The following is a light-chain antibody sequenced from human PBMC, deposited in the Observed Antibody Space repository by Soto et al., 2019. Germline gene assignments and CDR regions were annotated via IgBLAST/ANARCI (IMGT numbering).Light chain of an antibody. CDR2: EAS. Sequence: DIQMTQSPSTLAASVGDRVTMTCRASQAISPWLAWYQHKPGKAPKPLIYEASSLESGVPSRFSGSGSGTEFTLTISSLEPDDFATYYCQQYHSYSYTFGQGTKLEIK. CDR3: QQYHSYSYT. V-gene: IGKV1-5*03. CDR1: QAISPW. J-gene: IGKJ2*01.